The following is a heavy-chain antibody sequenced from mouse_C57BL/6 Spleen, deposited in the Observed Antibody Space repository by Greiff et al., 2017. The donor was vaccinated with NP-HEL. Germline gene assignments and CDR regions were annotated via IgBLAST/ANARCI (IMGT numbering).Heavy chain of an antibody. CDR2: IYPGSGST. Sequence: VKLMESGAELVKPGASVKMSCKASGYTFTSYWITWVKQRPGQGLEWIGDIYPGSGSTNYNEKFKSKATLTVDTSSSTAYMQLSSLTSEDSAVYYCAREDRAMDYWGQGTSVTVSS. CDR1: GYTFTSYW. V-gene: IGHV1-55*01. J-gene: IGHJ4*01. D-gene: IGHD3-3*01. CDR3: AREDRAMDY.